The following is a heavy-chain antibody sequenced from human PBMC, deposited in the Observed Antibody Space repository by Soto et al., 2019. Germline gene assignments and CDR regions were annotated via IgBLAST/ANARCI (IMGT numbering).Heavy chain of an antibody. Sequence: TLSLTCTVSGGSVSRDSNFWSWIRQPPGKGLEWIGYIYYSGPTRYNPSLESRVTISIDSSKNQVSLNLTSVTAADTAVYYCARGYSHYAHWGRGTLVTVSS. J-gene: IGHJ4*02. D-gene: IGHD4-4*01. CDR2: IYYSGPT. V-gene: IGHV4-61*01. CDR3: ARGYSHYAH. CDR1: GGSVSRDSNF.